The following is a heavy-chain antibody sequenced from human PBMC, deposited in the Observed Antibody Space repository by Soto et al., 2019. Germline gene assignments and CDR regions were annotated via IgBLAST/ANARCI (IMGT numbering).Heavy chain of an antibody. J-gene: IGHJ4*02. Sequence: SETLSLTCTVSGGSISSSSYHWGWIRQPPGKGLEWIGSFFYSGTTYYNPSLKSRVTISVDTSKNQFSLKLSSVTAADTAVYYCARSISVAMDFWGQGTLVTVSS. CDR2: FFYSGTT. CDR3: ARSISVAMDF. V-gene: IGHV4-39*01. CDR1: GGSISSSSYH. D-gene: IGHD6-19*01.